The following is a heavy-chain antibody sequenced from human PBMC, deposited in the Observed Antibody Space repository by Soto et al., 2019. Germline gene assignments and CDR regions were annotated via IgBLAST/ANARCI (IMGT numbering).Heavy chain of an antibody. D-gene: IGHD1-26*01. J-gene: IGHJ1*01. Sequence: QGQLVESGGGVVQPGRSLRLSCAASGLTFTTYAMHWVRQAPGKGLEWVTVISHDGSKIYYADSVKGRFTISRDNSKKTMYLQMNSLRIEETAVSYCVRGGPPPLIRIVGARWGQGTLVTVSS. CDR2: ISHDGSKI. CDR3: VRGGPPPLIRIVGAR. CDR1: GLTFTTYA. V-gene: IGHV3-30*04.